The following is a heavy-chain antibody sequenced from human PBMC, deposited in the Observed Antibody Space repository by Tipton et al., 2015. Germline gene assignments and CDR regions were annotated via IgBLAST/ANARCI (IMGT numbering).Heavy chain of an antibody. CDR3: ARQPTGGGTFEF. D-gene: IGHD1-1*01. Sequence: QLVQSGAEVKKPGASVKVSCKSSGGSFSSFAISWVRQAPGQGLEWMGGIIPLIGTVNYAQKFQGRVAITADKSMTTAYMELSSLRSEDTAVYYCARQPTGGGTFEFWGQGTLVTVS. CDR1: GGSFSSFA. J-gene: IGHJ3*01. CDR2: IIPLIGTV. V-gene: IGHV1-69*06.